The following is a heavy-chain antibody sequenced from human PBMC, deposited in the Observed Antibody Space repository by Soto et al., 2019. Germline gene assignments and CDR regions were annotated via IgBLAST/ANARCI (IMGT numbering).Heavy chain of an antibody. CDR3: ARDRGRATVTTRYYGMDV. D-gene: IGHD4-4*01. CDR2: IIPIFGTA. J-gene: IGHJ6*02. V-gene: IGHV1-69*13. Sequence: SVKVSCKASGGTFSSYTISWVRQAPGQGLEWMGGIIPIFGTANYAQKFQGRVTITADESTSTAYMELSSLRSEDTAVYYCARDRGRATVTTRYYGMDVWGQGTTVTV. CDR1: GGTFSSYT.